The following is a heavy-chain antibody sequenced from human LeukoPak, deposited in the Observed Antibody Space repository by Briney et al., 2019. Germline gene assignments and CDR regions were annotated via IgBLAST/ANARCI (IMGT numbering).Heavy chain of an antibody. J-gene: IGHJ3*02. V-gene: IGHV3-23*01. D-gene: IGHD3-3*01. CDR3: AKVPVFSLTISEVVTDDAFDI. CDR2: ISGSGGST. CDR1: GFTFSSYA. Sequence: PGGSLRLSCAASGFTFSSYAMSWVRQAPGKGLEWVSAISGSGGSTYYADSVKGRSTISRDNSKNTLYLQLDSLRAEDTAVYYCAKVPVFSLTISEVVTDDAFDIWGRGTIVTVSS.